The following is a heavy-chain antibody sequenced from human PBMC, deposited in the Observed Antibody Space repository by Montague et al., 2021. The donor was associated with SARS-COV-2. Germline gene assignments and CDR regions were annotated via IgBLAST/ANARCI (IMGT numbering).Heavy chain of an antibody. J-gene: IGHJ4*02. V-gene: IGHV6-1*01. D-gene: IGHD4-17*01. Sequence: CAISGDSVCVETAARNWVRQTSSRGPQLLVRTHYRSEWTSDYATSVEGRISIDPGTSKNQFFLHLRSVTPEDTGVYYCVRDTGSAQAGFDAWGQGTLVTVSS. CDR1: GDSVCVETAA. CDR3: VRDTGSAQAGFDA. CDR2: THYRSEWTS.